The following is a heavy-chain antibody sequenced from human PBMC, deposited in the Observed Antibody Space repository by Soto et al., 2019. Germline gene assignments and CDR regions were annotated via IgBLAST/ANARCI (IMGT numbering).Heavy chain of an antibody. CDR3: ARAHYDFWSGYFGY. Sequence: GGSLRLSCAASGFTFSSYAMHWVRQAPGKGLEWVAVISYDGSNKYYADSVKGRFTISRDNSKNTLYLQMNSLRAEDTAVYYCARAHYDFWSGYFGYWGQGTLVTVSS. J-gene: IGHJ4*02. V-gene: IGHV3-30-3*01. CDR1: GFTFSSYA. CDR2: ISYDGSNK. D-gene: IGHD3-3*01.